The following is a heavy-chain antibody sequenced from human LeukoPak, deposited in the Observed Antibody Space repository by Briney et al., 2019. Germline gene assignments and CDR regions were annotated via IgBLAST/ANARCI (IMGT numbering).Heavy chain of an antibody. CDR3: ARILGDYNILTGLYLNYNFDY. CDR1: GGSFSGYY. J-gene: IGHJ4*02. V-gene: IGHV4-34*01. Sequence: PSETLSPTCAVYGGSFSGYYWSWIRQPPGKGLEWIGEINHSGSTNYNPSLKSRVTISVDTSKNQFSLKLSSVTAADTAVYYCARILGDYNILTGLYLNYNFDYWGQGTLVTVSS. D-gene: IGHD3-9*01. CDR2: INHSGST.